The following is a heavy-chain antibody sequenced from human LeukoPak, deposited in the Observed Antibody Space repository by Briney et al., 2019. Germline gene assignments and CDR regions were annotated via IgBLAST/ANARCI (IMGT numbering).Heavy chain of an antibody. D-gene: IGHD3-10*02. J-gene: IGHJ4*02. Sequence: GGSLRLSCAAYGFTFSSYSMNWVRQAPGKGLEWVSPISSSSSYIYYADSVKGRFTISRDNAKNSLYLQMSSLRAEDTAVYYCASSVQGDYWGQGTLVTVSS. CDR1: GFTFSSYS. CDR2: ISSSSSYI. CDR3: ASSVQGDY. V-gene: IGHV3-21*01.